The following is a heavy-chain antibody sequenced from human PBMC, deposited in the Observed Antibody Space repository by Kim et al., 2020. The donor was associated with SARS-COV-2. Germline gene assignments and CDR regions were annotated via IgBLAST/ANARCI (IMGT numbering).Heavy chain of an antibody. CDR3: ARGLLGPRGYDNRNWFDP. CDR2: ISAYNGNT. V-gene: IGHV1-18*01. Sequence: ASVKVSCKASGYTFTSYGISWVRQAPGQGLEWMGWISAYNGNTNYAQKLQGRVTMTTDTSTSTAYMELRSLRSDDTAVYYCARGLLGPRGYDNRNWFDPWGQGTLVPVSS. J-gene: IGHJ5*02. D-gene: IGHD2-21*01. CDR1: GYTFTSYG.